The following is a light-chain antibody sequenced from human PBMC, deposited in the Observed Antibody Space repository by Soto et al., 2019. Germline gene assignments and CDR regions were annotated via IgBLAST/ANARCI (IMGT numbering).Light chain of an antibody. J-gene: IGKJ1*01. CDR2: ATS. Sequence: DIQITQSPSSLSASVGDRVTITCRASQSISTYLIWYHQKPGKAPKLLIYATSSLQSGVPSRFSGSGSGTDFTLTISSLQPEDFATFYCQQYNGYPWTFGPGTKVDIK. CDR3: QQYNGYPWT. V-gene: IGKV1-39*01. CDR1: QSISTY.